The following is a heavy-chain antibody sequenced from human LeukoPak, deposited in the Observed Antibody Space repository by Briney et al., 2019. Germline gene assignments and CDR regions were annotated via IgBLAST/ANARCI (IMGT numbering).Heavy chain of an antibody. J-gene: IGHJ4*02. D-gene: IGHD5-12*01. CDR3: ARAPPIYSGYARDY. Sequence: SETLSLTCTVSGGSISSGGYYWSWIRQHPGKGLEWIGYIYYSGSTYYNPSLKSLVTISVDTSKNQFSLKLSPVTAADTAVYYCARAPPIYSGYARDYWGQGTLVTASS. CDR1: GGSISSGGYY. V-gene: IGHV4-31*01. CDR2: IYYSGST.